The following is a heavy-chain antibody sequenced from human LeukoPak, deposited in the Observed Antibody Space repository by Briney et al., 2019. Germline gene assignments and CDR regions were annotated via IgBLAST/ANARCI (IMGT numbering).Heavy chain of an antibody. D-gene: IGHD3-22*01. CDR2: IKQDGSEK. J-gene: IGHJ4*02. V-gene: IGHV3-7*01. CDR3: ARGPNWDSSGYGSFDY. CDR1: GFTFSSYW. Sequence: GGSLRLSCAASGFTFSSYWMSWVRQAPGKGLEWVANIKQDGSEKYYVDSVKGRFTTSRDNAKNSLYLQMNSLRAEDTAVYYCARGPNWDSSGYGSFDYWGQGTLVTVSS.